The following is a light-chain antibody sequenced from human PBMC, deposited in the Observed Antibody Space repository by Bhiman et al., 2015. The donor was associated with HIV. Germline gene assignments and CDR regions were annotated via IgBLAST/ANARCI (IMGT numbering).Light chain of an antibody. CDR1: SSNIGAGYD. CDR3: QSYDRTRVCRV. J-gene: IGLJ2*01. V-gene: IGLV1-40*01. Sequence: QSVLTQPPSVSGAPGQRVTISCTGNSSNIGAGYDVHWYQQLPGTAPKLLFYGNTNRPSGVPDRFSASKSGTSASLAITGLQAEDEAVYYCQSYDRTRVCRVFGGGTKLTVL. CDR2: GNT.